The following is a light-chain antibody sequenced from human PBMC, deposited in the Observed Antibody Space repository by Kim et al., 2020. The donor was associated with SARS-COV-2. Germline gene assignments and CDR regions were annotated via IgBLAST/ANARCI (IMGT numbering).Light chain of an antibody. V-gene: IGLV1-44*01. CDR3: AAWDDSLNGLLYV. Sequence: QSVLTQPPSASGTPGQRVTISCSGRSSNIGSNSVSWYQHLPETAPKLLIYSNNQRPSGVPDRFSGSKSGTSASLAISGLQSDDEADYCCAAWDDSLNGLLYVFGTGTKVTVL. CDR2: SNN. CDR1: SSNIGSNS. J-gene: IGLJ1*01.